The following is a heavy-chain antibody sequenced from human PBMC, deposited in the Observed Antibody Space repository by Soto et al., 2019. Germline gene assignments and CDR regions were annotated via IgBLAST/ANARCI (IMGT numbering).Heavy chain of an antibody. V-gene: IGHV3-11*05. J-gene: IGHJ2*01. CDR2: ISSSSSHT. CDR1: GFTFSDYY. Sequence: QVQLVESGGGLVKPGGSLRLSCAASGFTFSDYYMSWIRQAPGKGPEWVSYISSSSSHTNYADSVKGRFTISRDNAKNSLYLQMNSLRAEDTAVYYCARTIAAAGGRRYFDLWGRGTLVTVSS. D-gene: IGHD6-13*01. CDR3: ARTIAAAGGRRYFDL.